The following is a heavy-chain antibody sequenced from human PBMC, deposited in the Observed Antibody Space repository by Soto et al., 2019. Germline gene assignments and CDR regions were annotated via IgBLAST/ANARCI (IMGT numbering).Heavy chain of an antibody. D-gene: IGHD3-22*01. CDR2: INHSGST. Sequence: SETLSLTCAVYGGSFSGYYWSWIRQPPGKGLEWIGEINHSGSTNYNPSLKSRVTISVDTSKNQFSLKLSSVTAADTAVYYCARGLQYYYDSSGYPTDYYFDYWGQGTLVTVSS. CDR3: ARGLQYYYDSSGYPTDYYFDY. J-gene: IGHJ4*02. CDR1: GGSFSGYY. V-gene: IGHV4-34*01.